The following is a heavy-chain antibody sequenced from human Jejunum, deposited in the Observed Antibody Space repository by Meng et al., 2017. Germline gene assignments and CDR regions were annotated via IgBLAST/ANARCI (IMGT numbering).Heavy chain of an antibody. J-gene: IGHJ5*02. CDR1: GGSITTTSSGYF. V-gene: IGHV4-39*01. Sequence: QLQLQESGPGLVKPSETLSLTCTVSGGSITTTSSGYFWGWIRQPSGKGLEWIGTISSGGNTYYNPSLQSRVTISRDTSKNQFSLQLTSLTATDTAVYYCARRDYSNWFYPWGQGTLVTVSS. D-gene: IGHD4-11*01. CDR2: ISSGGNT. CDR3: ARRDYSNWFYP.